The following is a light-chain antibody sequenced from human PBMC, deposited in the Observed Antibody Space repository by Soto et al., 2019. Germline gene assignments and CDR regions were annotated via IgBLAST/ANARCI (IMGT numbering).Light chain of an antibody. CDR1: RRLVFSDGNTF. V-gene: IGKV2-30*01. CDR2: QVS. J-gene: IGKJ4*01. CDR3: AQATHWPLT. Sequence: DVLLTQTPLSLPITLGQPASISCRSSRRLVFSDGNTFLSWFHQRPGQSPRRLIYQVSIRDPGVPDRFSGGGSGTDFTLEISRVEAEDVGIYYCAQATHWPLTFGGGTKVEI.